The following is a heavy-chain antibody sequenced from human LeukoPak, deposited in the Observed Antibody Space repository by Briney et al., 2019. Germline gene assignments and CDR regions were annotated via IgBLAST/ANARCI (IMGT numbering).Heavy chain of an antibody. CDR3: VTMLVGATSLYACDI. Sequence: GGSLRLSCSASGFTFSSNAMHWVRQAPGKGLEYVSAISSNGGSTYYADSVKGRFTISRDNSKNTLYLQMSSLRAEDTAVYYCVTMLVGATSLYACDIWARGTMVSVSS. V-gene: IGHV3-64D*09. CDR2: ISSNGGST. D-gene: IGHD1-26*01. CDR1: GFTFSSNA. J-gene: IGHJ3*02.